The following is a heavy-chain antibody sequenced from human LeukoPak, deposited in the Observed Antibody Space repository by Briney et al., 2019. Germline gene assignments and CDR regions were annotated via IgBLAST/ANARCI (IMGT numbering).Heavy chain of an antibody. CDR1: VFTFSNYA. CDR3: AKTQGYYDA. CDR2: IYGSDDKT. D-gene: IGHD2-15*01. V-gene: IGHV3-23*01. Sequence: QSGGSLRLSCVASVFTFSNYAMSWVRQAPGKGLELVSGIYGSDDKTVYGDAVKGRFTISRDNSKNTLYLQMNSLRADDTAIYYCAKTQGYYDAWGQGALVTVSS. J-gene: IGHJ5*02.